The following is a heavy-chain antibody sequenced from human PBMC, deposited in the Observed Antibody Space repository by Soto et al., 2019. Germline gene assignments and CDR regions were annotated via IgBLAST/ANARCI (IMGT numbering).Heavy chain of an antibody. CDR1: GYSFLNYG. J-gene: IGHJ4*02. CDR2: ISPYNDNT. Sequence: AAGHVSYKRCGYSFLNYGISWMRQAPGQALEWMGWISPYNDNTNYPQKFQRRVTLTTDTITNTAYIELRNLRSDEPAVYYYARLTLVRGISIAQAIDYWGQGTPVTVSS. CDR3: ARLTLVRGISIAQAIDY. V-gene: IGHV1-18*01. D-gene: IGHD3-10*01.